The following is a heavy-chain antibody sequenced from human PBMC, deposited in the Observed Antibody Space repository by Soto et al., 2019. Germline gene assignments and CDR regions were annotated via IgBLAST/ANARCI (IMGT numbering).Heavy chain of an antibody. CDR2: IKQDGSEK. V-gene: IGHV3-7*01. Sequence: GGSLRLSCAASGFTFSNYWMSWVRQAPGKGLEWVANIKQDGSEKYYVDFVKGRFTISRDTAKNSLYLQMNSLRAEDTAVYYCARDPVCSGGSCYDYWGQGTLVTVSS. D-gene: IGHD2-15*01. CDR3: ARDPVCSGGSCYDY. CDR1: GFTFSNYW. J-gene: IGHJ4*02.